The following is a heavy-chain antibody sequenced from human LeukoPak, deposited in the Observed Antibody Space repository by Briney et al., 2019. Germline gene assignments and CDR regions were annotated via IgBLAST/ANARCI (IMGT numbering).Heavy chain of an antibody. D-gene: IGHD4-23*01. J-gene: IGHJ4*02. CDR1: GFTFSDHY. CDR3: TTAGGNSHFDY. V-gene: IGHV3-15*01. Sequence: SGGSLRLSCATSGFTFSDHYMDWVRQAPGKGLEWVGRIKSKTDGGTTDYAAPVKGRFTISRDDSKNTLYLQMNSLKTEDTAVYYCTTAGGNSHFDYWGQGTLVTVSS. CDR2: IKSKTDGGTT.